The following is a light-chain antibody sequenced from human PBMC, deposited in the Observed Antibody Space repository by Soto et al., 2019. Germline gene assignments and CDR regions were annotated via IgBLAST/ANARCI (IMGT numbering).Light chain of an antibody. V-gene: IGKV3D-20*02. CDR3: QQRSNWPPGVT. J-gene: IGKJ4*01. Sequence: DIVLTQSPGTLSLSPVERATLSCTSSQSVSNNYLAWYQQQRGQAPRLLLYVASTRATGIPDRFSGSGSGTEFTLTISSLEPEEFAVYYCQQRSNWPPGVTLGGGTKVDI. CDR1: QSVSNNY. CDR2: VAS.